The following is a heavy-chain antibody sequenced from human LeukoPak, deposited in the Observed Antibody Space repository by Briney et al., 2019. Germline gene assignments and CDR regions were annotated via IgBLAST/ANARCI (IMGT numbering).Heavy chain of an antibody. V-gene: IGHV3-21*01. CDR2: ISSSSSYI. CDR3: ARDMIGVVTATHFDY. Sequence: PGGSLRLSCAASGFTFSSYSMNWVRQAPGKGLEWVSSISSSSSYIYYADSVKGRFTISRDNAKNSLYLQMNSLRAEDTAVYYCARDMIGVVTATHFDYWGQGTLVTVSS. J-gene: IGHJ4*02. CDR1: GFTFSSYS. D-gene: IGHD2-21*02.